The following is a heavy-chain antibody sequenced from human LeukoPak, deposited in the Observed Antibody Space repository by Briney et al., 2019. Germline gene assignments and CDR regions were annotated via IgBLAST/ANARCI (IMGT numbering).Heavy chain of an antibody. CDR3: ARLPVERITIFGVAPPKDY. CDR1: GGSISSGVYY. Sequence: SETLSLTCTVSGGSISSGVYYWSWIRQHPGKGLEWIGYIYYSGSTYYNPSLKSRVTISVGTSKNQFSLKLSSVTAADTAVYYCARLPVERITIFGVAPPKDYWGQGTLVTVSS. V-gene: IGHV4-31*03. J-gene: IGHJ4*02. D-gene: IGHD3-3*01. CDR2: IYYSGST.